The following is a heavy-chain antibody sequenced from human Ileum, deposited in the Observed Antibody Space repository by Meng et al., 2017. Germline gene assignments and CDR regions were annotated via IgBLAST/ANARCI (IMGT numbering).Heavy chain of an antibody. D-gene: IGHD3-10*01. CDR2: IHHSGTT. J-gene: IGHJ4*02. Sequence: QVQLQESGPGLVKPSATLSLTCAVSGGSISSSIWWSWVRQPPEKGLEWIGEIHHSGTTNYSPSLKSRLTISVDKSKNQFSLKLQSVTAADTAVYFCARGVVSGSHYNTYWGQGTLVTVSS. CDR3: ARGVVSGSHYNTY. CDR1: GGSISSSIW. V-gene: IGHV4-4*02.